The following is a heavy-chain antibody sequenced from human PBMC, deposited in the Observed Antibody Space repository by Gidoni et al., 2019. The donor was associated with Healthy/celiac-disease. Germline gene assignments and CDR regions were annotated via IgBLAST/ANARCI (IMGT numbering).Heavy chain of an antibody. CDR2: IYYSGST. CDR1: GGSIRSSSYY. D-gene: IGHD1-26*01. V-gene: IGHV4-39*07. CDR3: ARVPRIVGNHFDY. Sequence: QLQLQESGPGLVKPSETLSLTGTVSGGSIRSSSYYWGWIRQPPGKGLEWIGSIYYSGSTYYNPSLKSRVTISVDTSKNQFSLKLSSVTAADTAVYYCARVPRIVGNHFDYWGQGTLVTVSS. J-gene: IGHJ4*02.